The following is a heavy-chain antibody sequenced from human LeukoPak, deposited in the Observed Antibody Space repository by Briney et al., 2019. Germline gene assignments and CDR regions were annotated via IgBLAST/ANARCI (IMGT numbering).Heavy chain of an antibody. Sequence: PSETLSLTCTVSGGSISSGSYYGSWIRQPAGKGLEWIGRIYTSGSTNYNPSLKSRVTISVDTSKNQFSLKLSSVTAADTAVYYCARERAYQAGDPAGYFDYWGQGTLVTVSS. V-gene: IGHV4-61*02. CDR2: IYTSGST. J-gene: IGHJ4*02. CDR3: ARERAYQAGDPAGYFDY. CDR1: GGSISSGSYY. D-gene: IGHD7-27*01.